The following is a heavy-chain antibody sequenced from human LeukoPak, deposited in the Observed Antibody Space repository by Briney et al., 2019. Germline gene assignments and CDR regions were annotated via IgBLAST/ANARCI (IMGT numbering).Heavy chain of an antibody. CDR1: GFTFSNAW. CDR2: IKSKTDGGTT. CDR3: TTDRTGTFYY. V-gene: IGHV3-15*01. D-gene: IGHD1-1*01. J-gene: IGHJ4*02. Sequence: PGGSLRLSCAASGFTFSNAWMSWVRQAPGKGLEWVGHIKSKTDGGTTDYAAPVKGRFTISGDDSKNTLYLQMNSLKTEDTAVYYCTTDRTGTFYYWGQGTLVTVSS.